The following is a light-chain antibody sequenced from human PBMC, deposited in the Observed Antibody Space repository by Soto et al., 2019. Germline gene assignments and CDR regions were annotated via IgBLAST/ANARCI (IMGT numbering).Light chain of an antibody. Sequence: QSVLTQPPSASGTPGQRVTISCAGSSSNIGSNYVYWYQQLPGTDPKFLMYRNNKRPSGVPDRFSGSKSGTSASLAISGLRPEDEADYYCAAWDDSLSGPVFGGGTKLTVL. J-gene: IGLJ2*01. CDR3: AAWDDSLSGPV. CDR2: RNN. CDR1: SSNIGSNY. V-gene: IGLV1-47*01.